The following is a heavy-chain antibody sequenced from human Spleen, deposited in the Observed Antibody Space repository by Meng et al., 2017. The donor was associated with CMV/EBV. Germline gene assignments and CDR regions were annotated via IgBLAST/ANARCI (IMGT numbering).Heavy chain of an antibody. CDR1: GFIFNNCG. Sequence: RLSCAASGFIFNNCGWRWVRQAPGKGLEWVAFIGYDGGNKYYGDSVKGRFTISRDNSKNTLYLEMNSLRTDDTAVYYCAKGQQLADPWGQGTLVTVSS. CDR3: AKGQQLADP. CDR2: IGYDGGNK. V-gene: IGHV3-30*02. D-gene: IGHD6-13*01. J-gene: IGHJ5*02.